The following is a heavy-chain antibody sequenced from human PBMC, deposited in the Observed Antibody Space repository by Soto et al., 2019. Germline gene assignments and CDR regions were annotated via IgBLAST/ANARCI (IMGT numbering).Heavy chain of an antibody. D-gene: IGHD3-3*01. CDR1: GFTFSNAW. J-gene: IGHJ4*02. CDR2: IKSKTDGGTT. CDR3: TTELYYDFWSENDY. Sequence: PGGSLRLSCAASGFTFSNAWMSWVRQAPGKGLEWVGRIKSKTDGGTTDYAAPVKGRFTISRDDSKNTLYLQMNSLKTEDTAVYYCTTELYYDFWSENDYWGQGTLVTVSS. V-gene: IGHV3-15*01.